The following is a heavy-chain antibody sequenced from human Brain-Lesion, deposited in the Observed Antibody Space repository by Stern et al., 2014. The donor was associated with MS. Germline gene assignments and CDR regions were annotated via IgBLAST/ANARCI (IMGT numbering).Heavy chain of an antibody. V-gene: IGHV3-30*01. J-gene: IGHJ4*02. D-gene: IGHD4-17*01. CDR1: GFTFSYHA. CDR2: ISYDGSDK. Sequence: VQLVESGGGVVQPGRSLRLSCAASGFTFSYHAMHWVRQAPGKGLEWVALISYDGSDKNDADCVKGRFTISRDNSRNTLYLQMNSLRVDDTAVYYCARGGAVTTSDYYLDYWGQGSLITVSS. CDR3: ARGGAVTTSDYYLDY.